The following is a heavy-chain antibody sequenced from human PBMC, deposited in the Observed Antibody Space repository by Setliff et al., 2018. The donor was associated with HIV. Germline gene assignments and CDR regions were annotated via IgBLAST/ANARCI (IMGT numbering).Heavy chain of an antibody. CDR3: ARAGRSGSYNHYYYYYMDV. Sequence: ASVKVSCKASGYTFTSYYMHWVRQAPGRGLEWMGIINPSGGSTNYAQKFQGRVTMTRDTSTSTVYMELSSLRSEDTAVYYCARAGRSGSYNHYYYYYMDVWGKGTTVTVSS. J-gene: IGHJ6*03. D-gene: IGHD1-26*01. CDR2: INPSGGST. CDR1: GYTFTSYY. V-gene: IGHV1-46*01.